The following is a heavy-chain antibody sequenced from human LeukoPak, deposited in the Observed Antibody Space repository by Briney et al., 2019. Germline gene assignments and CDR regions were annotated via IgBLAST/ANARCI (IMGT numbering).Heavy chain of an antibody. CDR1: GYTFTSYA. D-gene: IGHD6-19*01. Sequence: ASVKVSCMASGYTFTSYAMNWVRQAPGQGLEWMGWINTNTGNPTYAQGFTGRFVFSLDTSVSTAYLQISSLKAEDTAVYYCARDRAVARSYYGMDVWGQGTTVTVSS. V-gene: IGHV7-4-1*02. CDR2: INTNTGNP. J-gene: IGHJ6*02. CDR3: ARDRAVARSYYGMDV.